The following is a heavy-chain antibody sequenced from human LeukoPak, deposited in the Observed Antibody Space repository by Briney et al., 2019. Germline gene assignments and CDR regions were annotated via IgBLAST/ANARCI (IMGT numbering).Heavy chain of an antibody. D-gene: IGHD2-21*02. CDR3: ARALCGGDCYRGNY. CDR2: INHSGST. J-gene: IGHJ4*02. CDR1: GGSFSGYY. Sequence: SETLSLTCAVYGGSFSGYYWSWIRQPPGKGLEWSGEINHSGSTNYNPSLKSRVTISVDTSKNQFSLKLSSVTAADTAVYYCARALCGGDCYRGNYWGQGTLVTVSS. V-gene: IGHV4-34*01.